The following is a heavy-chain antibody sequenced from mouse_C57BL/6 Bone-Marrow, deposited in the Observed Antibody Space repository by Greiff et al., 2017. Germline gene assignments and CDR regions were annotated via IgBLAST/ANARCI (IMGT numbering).Heavy chain of an antibody. CDR3: ASSTTVVPRDWFAY. Sequence: QVQLQQSGAELVRPGTSVKVSCKASGYAFTNYLIEWVKQRPGQGLEWIGVINPGSGGTNYNEKFKGKATLTADKYSSTAYMQLSSLTSEDSAVYFCASSTTVVPRDWFAYWGQGTLVTVSA. CDR1: GYAFTNYL. J-gene: IGHJ3*01. V-gene: IGHV1-54*01. CDR2: INPGSGGT. D-gene: IGHD1-1*01.